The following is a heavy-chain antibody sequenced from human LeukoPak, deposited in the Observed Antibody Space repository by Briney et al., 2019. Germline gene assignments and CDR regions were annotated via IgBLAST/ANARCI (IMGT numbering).Heavy chain of an antibody. CDR2: ISGTSTTI. J-gene: IGHJ4*02. CDR1: GFTFSNYD. V-gene: IGHV3-48*04. CDR3: VRNVVLRGQKNFVY. D-gene: IGHD2-21*01. Sequence: PGGSLRLSCEASGFTFSNYDMNWVRQAPGKGLEWISYISGTSTTIYYGDSVKGRFTISRDNAKKSLHLQMSSLRAEDTAVYYCVRNVVLRGQKNFVYWGQGTLVTVSS.